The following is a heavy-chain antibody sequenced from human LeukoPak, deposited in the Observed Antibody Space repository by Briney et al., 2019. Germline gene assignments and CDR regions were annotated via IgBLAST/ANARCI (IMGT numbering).Heavy chain of an antibody. D-gene: IGHD2-2*01. CDR1: GFTFSDYI. CDR2: IRRGANSYTT. J-gene: IGHJ3*02. Sequence: PGGSLRLSCAASGFTFSDYILDWVRQAPGKGPAWVGRIRRGANSYTTEYAASVKGRFTISRDDSTNSLYLHMNSLKTEDTALYHCCRDGGDHTSSAFDIWGQGTMVTVSS. CDR3: CRDGGDHTSSAFDI. V-gene: IGHV3-72*01.